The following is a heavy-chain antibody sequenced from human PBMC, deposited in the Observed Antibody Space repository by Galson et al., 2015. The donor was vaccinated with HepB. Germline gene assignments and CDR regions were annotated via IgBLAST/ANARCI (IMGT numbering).Heavy chain of an antibody. CDR2: ISSTGTYT. CDR3: ARVYFGSGSSSAYWYFDL. Sequence: SLRLSCAASGFTFSSYTMSWIRQAPGKGLEWLSYISSTGTYTNYADSVKGRFTISRDNAKNSLYLQMNSLRDEDTAVYYCARVYFGSGSSSAYWYFDLWGRGALVTVSS. CDR1: GFTFSSYT. D-gene: IGHD3-10*01. V-gene: IGHV3-11*06. J-gene: IGHJ2*01.